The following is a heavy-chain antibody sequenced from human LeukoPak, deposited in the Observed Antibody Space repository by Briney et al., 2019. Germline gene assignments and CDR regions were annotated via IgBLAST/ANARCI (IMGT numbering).Heavy chain of an antibody. CDR3: AMTRWFGQFNDAFDI. CDR1: GYSFTSYW. V-gene: IGHV5-51*01. J-gene: IGHJ3*02. Sequence: GESLKISCEGSGYSFTSYWIGWVRQMPGKGLEWMGIIYPGDSDTRYSPSFQGQVTIPADKSISTAYLQWSSLQASDTAMYDCAMTRWFGQFNDAFDIWSQGTMVTVSS. CDR2: IYPGDSDT. D-gene: IGHD3-10*01.